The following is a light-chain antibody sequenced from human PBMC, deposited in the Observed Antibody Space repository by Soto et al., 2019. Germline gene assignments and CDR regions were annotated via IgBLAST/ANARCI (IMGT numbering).Light chain of an antibody. CDR3: QQDEDSPVT. J-gene: IGKJ1*01. Sequence: EIVLTQSPGPLSLSPGERATLSCRASQSVSSSLAWYQQKPGQAPRLLISDASDRATGIPDRFSGSGSGTDFTLTSSRLVPEDWAVYDCQQDEDSPVTCGQGTKVEIK. CDR1: QSVSSS. CDR2: DAS. V-gene: IGKV3-20*01.